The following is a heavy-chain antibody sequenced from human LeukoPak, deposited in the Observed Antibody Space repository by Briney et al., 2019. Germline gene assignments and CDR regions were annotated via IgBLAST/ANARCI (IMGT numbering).Heavy chain of an antibody. J-gene: IGHJ4*02. D-gene: IGHD2-2*01. Sequence: GASLRLSCAASGFTFSSYAMSWVRQAPGKGLEWVSAISGSGDSTYYADSVKGRFTISRDNSKNTLYLQMNSLRAEDTAVYYCAKDHEDIVVVPAANFDYWGQGTLVTVSS. V-gene: IGHV3-23*01. CDR3: AKDHEDIVVVPAANFDY. CDR1: GFTFSSYA. CDR2: ISGSGDST.